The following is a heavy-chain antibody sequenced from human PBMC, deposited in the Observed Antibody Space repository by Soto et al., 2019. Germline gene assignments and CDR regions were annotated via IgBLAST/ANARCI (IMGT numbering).Heavy chain of an antibody. Sequence: SETLSLTCAVSGGSISSGGYSWSWIRQPPGKGLEWIGYIYHSGSTYYNPSLKSRVTISVDRSKNQFSLKLSSVTAADTAVYYCARSQSITIFGVVTTPYGMDVWGQGTTVTVSS. V-gene: IGHV4-30-2*01. CDR1: GGSISSGGYS. CDR2: IYHSGST. CDR3: ARSQSITIFGVVTTPYGMDV. J-gene: IGHJ6*02. D-gene: IGHD3-3*01.